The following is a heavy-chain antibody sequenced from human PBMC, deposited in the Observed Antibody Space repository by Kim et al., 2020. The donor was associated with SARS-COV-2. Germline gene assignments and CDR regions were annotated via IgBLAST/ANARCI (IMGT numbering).Heavy chain of an antibody. Sequence: SVKVSCKASGGTFSSYAISWVRQAPGQGLEWMGGIIPIFGTANYAQKFQGRVTITADESTSTAYMELSSLRSEDTAVYYCARDGVNYGSGSSHYYYGMDVWGQGTTVTVSS. CDR2: IIPIFGTA. CDR3: ARDGVNYGSGSSHYYYGMDV. D-gene: IGHD3-10*01. J-gene: IGHJ6*02. V-gene: IGHV1-69*13. CDR1: GGTFSSYA.